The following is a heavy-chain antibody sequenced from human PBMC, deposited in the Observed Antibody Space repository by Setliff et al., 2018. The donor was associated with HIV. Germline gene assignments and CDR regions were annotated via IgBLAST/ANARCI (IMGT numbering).Heavy chain of an antibody. J-gene: IGHJ5*02. CDR2: MDPSNSYT. Sequence: PGESLKISCKGSGYNFANHYISWVRQKPGKGLEWMGKMDPSNSYTNYDPSFQGHVTMSADTSINTAYLHFNNLKASDSAIYYCARHGEEHPSSFFDPWGQGTLVTVPQ. D-gene: IGHD3-10*01. CDR3: ARHGEEHPSSFFDP. V-gene: IGHV5-10-1*01. CDR1: GYNFANHY.